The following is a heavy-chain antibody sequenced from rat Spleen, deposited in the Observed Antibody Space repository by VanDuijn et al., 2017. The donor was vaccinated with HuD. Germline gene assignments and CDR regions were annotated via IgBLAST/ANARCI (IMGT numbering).Heavy chain of an antibody. D-gene: IGHD4-4*01. CDR1: GFTFSNYD. CDR2: ISYDGSST. Sequence: EVQLVESGGGLVQPGRSMKLSCAASGFTFSNYDMAWVRQAPTKGLEWVASISYDGSSTYYRDSVKGRFTISRDNAKSTLYLQMDSLRSEDTATYYCTTVWEFGVRYWGQGVMVTVSS. V-gene: IGHV5-20*01. J-gene: IGHJ2*01. CDR3: TTVWEFGVRY.